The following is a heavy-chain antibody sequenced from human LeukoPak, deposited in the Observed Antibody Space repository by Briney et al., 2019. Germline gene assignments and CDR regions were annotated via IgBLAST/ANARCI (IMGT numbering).Heavy chain of an antibody. V-gene: IGHV1-69*05. J-gene: IGHJ6*03. CDR1: GGTFSSYA. Sequence: SVKVSCKASGGTFSSYAISWVRQAPGQGLEWMGGIIPIFGTANYAQKFQGRVTITTDESTSTAYMELSSLRSEDTAVYYCARDYPRRDYYYYYMDVWGKGTTVTVSS. CDR3: ARDYPRRDYYYYYMDV. CDR2: IIPIFGTA.